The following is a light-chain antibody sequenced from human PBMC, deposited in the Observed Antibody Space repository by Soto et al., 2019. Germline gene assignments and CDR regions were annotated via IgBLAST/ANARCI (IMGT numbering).Light chain of an antibody. V-gene: IGLV2-8*01. CDR2: EVS. CDR3: CSSGGRDNI. J-gene: IGLJ2*01. Sequence: QSVLTQPPSASGSPGQSVTISCTGTGYDLGRYNYVTWLQQHPGKAPKVIIYEVSKRPSGVPDRFSGSKSGNTASLTVSGLQAEDEADYYCCSSGGRDNIFGGGTQLTVL. CDR1: GYDLGRYNY.